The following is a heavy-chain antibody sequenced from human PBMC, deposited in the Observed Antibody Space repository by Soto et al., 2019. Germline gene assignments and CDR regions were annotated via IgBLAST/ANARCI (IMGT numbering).Heavy chain of an antibody. J-gene: IGHJ6*02. V-gene: IGHV1-18*01. D-gene: IGHD3-10*01. CDR2: INGNNGDT. CDR3: AKDRLWVGDYYGMDV. CDR1: GYSFTSHG. Sequence: ASVKVSCKASGYSFTSHGISWVRQAPGQGLEWMGWINGNNGDTNYAQKLQGRVTITTDTSTSTAYMELSSLRSEDTAVYYCAKDRLWVGDYYGMDVWGQGTKVTVSS.